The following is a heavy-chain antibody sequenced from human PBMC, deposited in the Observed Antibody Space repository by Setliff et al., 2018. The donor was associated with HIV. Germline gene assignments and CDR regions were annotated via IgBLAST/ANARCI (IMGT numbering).Heavy chain of an antibody. CDR1: GFTFDDYA. D-gene: IGHD1-26*01. V-gene: IGHV3-9*01. CDR3: ARDSGTTLGATRPGY. CDR2: ISWNSGTI. Sequence: GGSLRLSCVASGFTFDDYAMHWVRQAPGKGLEWVSSISWNSGTIDYVDSVKGRFTISRDNAKNSLYLQMNSLRAEDTAVYYCARDSGTTLGATRPGYWGQGTLVTVSS. J-gene: IGHJ4*02.